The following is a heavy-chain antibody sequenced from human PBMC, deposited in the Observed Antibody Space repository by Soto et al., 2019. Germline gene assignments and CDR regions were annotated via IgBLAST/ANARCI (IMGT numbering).Heavy chain of an antibody. CDR3: ARYGSEQRPPYYYYYYMDV. D-gene: IGHD6-19*01. V-gene: IGHV4-59*01. CDR2: IYYSGST. Sequence: SETLSLTCTVSGGSISSYYWSWIRQPPGKGLEWIGYIYYSGSTNYNPSLKSRVTISVDTSKNQFSLKLSSVTAADTAVYYCARYGSEQRPPYYYYYYMDVWGKGTTVTVSS. J-gene: IGHJ6*03. CDR1: GGSISSYY.